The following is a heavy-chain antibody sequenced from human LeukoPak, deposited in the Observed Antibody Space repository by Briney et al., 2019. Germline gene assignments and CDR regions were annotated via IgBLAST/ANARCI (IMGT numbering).Heavy chain of an antibody. D-gene: IGHD6-19*01. J-gene: IGHJ4*02. CDR3: ARGRGWYLDFDY. Sequence: SVKVSCKASGGTFSSYTISWVRQAPGQGLEWMGRIIPILGIANYAQKFQGRVTITADESTSTAYMELSSLRSEDTAVYYCARGRGWYLDFDYWGQGTLVTVSS. V-gene: IGHV1-69*02. CDR2: IIPILGIA. CDR1: GGTFSSYT.